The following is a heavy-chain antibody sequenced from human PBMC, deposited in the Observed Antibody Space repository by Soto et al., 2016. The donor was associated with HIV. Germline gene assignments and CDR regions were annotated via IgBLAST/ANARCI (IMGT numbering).Heavy chain of an antibody. CDR2: INPNNGDT. Sequence: QVQLVQSGAEVQKPGASVKVSCKASGYTFTDYYMHWVRQAPGQGLEWMGWINPNNGDTKYAQKFQDRVTMTRDTPISTGYMELSRLRSDDTAVYFCARDPGEVTRDAFDMWGQGTVVTVSS. CDR3: ARDPGEVTRDAFDM. J-gene: IGHJ3*02. CDR1: GYTFTDYY. D-gene: IGHD3-16*01. V-gene: IGHV1-2*02.